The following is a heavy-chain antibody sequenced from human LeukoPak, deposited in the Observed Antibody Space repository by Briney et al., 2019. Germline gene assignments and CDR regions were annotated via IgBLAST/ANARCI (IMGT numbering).Heavy chain of an antibody. J-gene: IGHJ4*02. V-gene: IGHV1-2*02. CDR3: ARDSGKIHPEVLRFLAN. Sequence: ASVTVSCKASGYTFTGYYMHWVRQAPGQGLEWMGWVNPNSGGTNYAQKFQGRVTMTRDTSISTAYMELSRLRSDDTAVYYCARDSGKIHPEVLRFLANWSEGTLVTVSS. CDR1: GYTFTGYY. D-gene: IGHD3-3*01. CDR2: VNPNSGGT.